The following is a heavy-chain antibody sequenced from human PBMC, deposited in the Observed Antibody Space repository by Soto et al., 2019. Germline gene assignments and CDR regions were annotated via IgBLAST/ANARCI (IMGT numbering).Heavy chain of an antibody. CDR3: ARAVTMVRGVISWFDP. CDR2: INHSGST. V-gene: IGHV4-34*01. Sequence: SETLSLTCAVYGGSFSGYYWSWIRQPPGKGLEWIGEINHSGSTNYNPSLKSRVTISVDKSKNQFSMKLSSVTAADTAVYYCARAVTMVRGVISWFDPWGQGTLVTVSS. CDR1: GGSFSGYY. J-gene: IGHJ5*02. D-gene: IGHD3-10*01.